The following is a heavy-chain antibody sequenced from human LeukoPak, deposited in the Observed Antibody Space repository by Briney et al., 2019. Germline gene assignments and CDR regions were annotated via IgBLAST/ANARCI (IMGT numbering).Heavy chain of an antibody. CDR1: GGSISSYY. CDR2: IYYSGST. V-gene: IGHV4-4*07. J-gene: IGHJ3*02. D-gene: IGHD3-16*01. Sequence: PSETLSPTCTVSGGSISSYYWSWIRQPAGKELEWIGSIYYSGSTYYNPSLKSRVTISVDTSKNQFSLKLSSVTAADTAVYYCARDGGMTDIWGQGTMVTVSS. CDR3: ARDGGMTDI.